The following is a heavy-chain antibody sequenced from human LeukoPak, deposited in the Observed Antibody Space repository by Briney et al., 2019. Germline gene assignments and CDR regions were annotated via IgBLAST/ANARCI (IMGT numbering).Heavy chain of an antibody. V-gene: IGHV3-21*01. CDR1: GFTFSIST. D-gene: IGHD5/OR15-5a*01. J-gene: IGHJ4*02. CDR3: ARGVSTAPDY. CDR2: ITGGSHYI. Sequence: PGGSLRLSCAASGFTFSISTMNWVRQAPGKGLEWVSYITGGSHYIYYADSVKGRFTISRDNAKNSLYLQMNNLRAEDTAVYYCARGVSTAPDYWGQGTLVTVSS.